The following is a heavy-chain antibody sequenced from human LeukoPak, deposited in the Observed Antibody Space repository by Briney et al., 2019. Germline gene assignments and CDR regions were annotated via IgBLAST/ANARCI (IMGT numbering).Heavy chain of an antibody. V-gene: IGHV4-59*01. CDR1: GGSISSYY. J-gene: IGHJ4*02. D-gene: IGHD3-10*01. CDR3: ARVMTGSRCDC. Sequence: PSETLSLTCTVSGGSISSYYWSWIRQPPGKELEWIGYIYYSGTTSYNPSLKSRVTISVDTSKNQFSLNLRSVTAADTALYYCARVMTGSRCDCWGQGTLVTVS. CDR2: IYYSGTT.